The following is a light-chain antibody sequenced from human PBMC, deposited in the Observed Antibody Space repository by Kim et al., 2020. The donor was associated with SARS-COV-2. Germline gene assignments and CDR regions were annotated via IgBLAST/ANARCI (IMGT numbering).Light chain of an antibody. J-gene: IGKJ1*01. CDR3: QKYDSAPWT. Sequence: DIQMTQSPSSLSASVGDGVTITCRASQDIANYLAWYQQKPGKVPKLLVYAASALKSGVPSRFSGNRSGTDFTLTISNLQPEDVATYYCQKYDSAPWTFGQGPRWISN. CDR1: QDIANY. V-gene: IGKV1-27*01. CDR2: AAS.